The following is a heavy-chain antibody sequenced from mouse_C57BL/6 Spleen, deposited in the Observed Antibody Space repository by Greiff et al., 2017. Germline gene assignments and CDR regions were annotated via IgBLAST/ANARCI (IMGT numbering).Heavy chain of an antibody. V-gene: IGHV1-69*01. Sequence: QVQLQQPGAELVMPGASVKLSCKASGYTFTSYWMHWVKQRPGQGLEWIGALDPSDSYTNYNQKFKGKSTLTVDKSSSTAYMQLSSLTSEDSAVYYCARGAYYSNSWFAYWGQGTLVTVSA. CDR2: LDPSDSYT. CDR3: ARGAYYSNSWFAY. CDR1: GYTFTSYW. D-gene: IGHD2-5*01. J-gene: IGHJ3*01.